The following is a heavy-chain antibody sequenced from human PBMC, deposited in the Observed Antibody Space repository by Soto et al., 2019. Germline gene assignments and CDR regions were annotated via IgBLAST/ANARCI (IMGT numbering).Heavy chain of an antibody. Sequence: SETLSLTCAVYDEPFRNYYWSWIRQPPGKGLEWIGEVKHGGNTKYDPSLESRVTISVDTSKNQFSLKLSSVTAADTAVYYCARDPIVGATIGAFDIWGQGTMVTVSS. V-gene: IGHV4-34*01. D-gene: IGHD1-26*01. CDR1: DEPFRNYY. J-gene: IGHJ3*02. CDR2: VKHGGNT. CDR3: ARDPIVGATIGAFDI.